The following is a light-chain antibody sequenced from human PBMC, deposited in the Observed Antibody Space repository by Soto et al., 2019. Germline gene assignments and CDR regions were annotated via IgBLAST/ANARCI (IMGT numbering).Light chain of an antibody. V-gene: IGLV1-36*01. CDR3: ASWDDSLNGLWV. CDR2: SDD. Sequence: QSVLTQPPSVSGAPRQRVTISCSGSSSNIGNNAVNWYQQFPGKAPKLLIYSDDLLPSGVSDRFSGSKSGTSASLAISGLQSEDEADYYCASWDDSLNGLWVFGGGTKLTVL. J-gene: IGLJ3*02. CDR1: SSNIGNNA.